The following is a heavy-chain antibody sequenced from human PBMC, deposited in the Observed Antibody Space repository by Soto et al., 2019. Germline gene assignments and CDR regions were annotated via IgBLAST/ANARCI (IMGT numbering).Heavy chain of an antibody. D-gene: IGHD3-3*01. CDR2: IYWNDDK. J-gene: IGHJ5*02. Sequence: QITLKESGPTLVKPTQTLTLTCTFSGFSLSTSGVGVGWIRQPPGKALEWLALIYWNDDKRYSPSPKSRLTITKDTSKNQVVLTKTNMDPVDTATYYCAHVNTIFGVVTMGNWFDPWGQGTLVTVSS. CDR1: GFSLSTSGVG. CDR3: AHVNTIFGVVTMGNWFDP. V-gene: IGHV2-5*01.